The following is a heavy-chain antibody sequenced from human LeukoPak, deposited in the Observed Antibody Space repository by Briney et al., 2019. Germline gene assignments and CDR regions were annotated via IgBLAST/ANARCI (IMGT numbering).Heavy chain of an antibody. Sequence: PSETLSLTCTVSGGSISSYYWSWIRQPPGKGLEWIGYIYYSGSTNYNPSLKSRVTISVDTSKNQFSLKLSSVTAADTAVYYCARAKLMTLDAFDIWGQGTMVTVSS. CDR1: GGSISSYY. V-gene: IGHV4-59*01. CDR2: IYYSGST. J-gene: IGHJ3*02. CDR3: ARAKLMTLDAFDI.